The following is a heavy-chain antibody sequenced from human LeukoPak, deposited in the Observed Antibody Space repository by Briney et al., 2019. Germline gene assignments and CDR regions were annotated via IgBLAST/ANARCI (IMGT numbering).Heavy chain of an antibody. Sequence: GASVKVSCKASGYTFTGHYMHWVRQAPGQGLEWMGWINSDSGGTKYAQKFQGSVIMTRVTSISTAYMEVSRLKSDDTAVYYCARGRVHSWSDAFDIWGQGTTVTVSS. D-gene: IGHD1-1*01. CDR1: GYTFTGHY. J-gene: IGHJ3*02. CDR3: ARGRVHSWSDAFDI. V-gene: IGHV1-2*02. CDR2: INSDSGGT.